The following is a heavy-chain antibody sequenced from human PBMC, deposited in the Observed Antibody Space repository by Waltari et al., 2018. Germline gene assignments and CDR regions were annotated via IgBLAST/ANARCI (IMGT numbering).Heavy chain of an antibody. V-gene: IGHV3-23*03. D-gene: IGHD1-1*01. CDR1: GFTFSSYA. CDR3: AKDGTGAY. J-gene: IGHJ4*02. Sequence: EVQLLESGGGLVQPGGSLRLSCAASGFTFSSYAMSWVRQAPGKGLEWVSVIYSGASTDYADSVKGRFTSSRDNSKNTLYLQMNSLRAEDTAVYYCAKDGTGAYWGQGTLVTVSS. CDR2: IYSGAST.